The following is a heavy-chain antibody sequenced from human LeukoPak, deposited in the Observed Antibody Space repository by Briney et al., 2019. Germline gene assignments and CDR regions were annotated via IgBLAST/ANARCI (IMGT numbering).Heavy chain of an antibody. Sequence: GASVKVSCKASGGTFSSYAISWVRQAPGQGLEWMGGIIPIFGTANYAQKFQGRVTITADKSTSTAYMELSSLRSEDTAVYYCAREGIAVAGTGDAFDIWGQGTMVTVSS. J-gene: IGHJ3*02. CDR1: GGTFSSYA. D-gene: IGHD6-19*01. CDR3: AREGIAVAGTGDAFDI. CDR2: IIPIFGTA. V-gene: IGHV1-69*06.